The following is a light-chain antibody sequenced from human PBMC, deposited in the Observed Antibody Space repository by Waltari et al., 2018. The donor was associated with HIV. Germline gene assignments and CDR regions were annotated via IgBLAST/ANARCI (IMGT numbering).Light chain of an antibody. CDR3: SSYSTRNFLM. J-gene: IGLJ3*02. V-gene: IGLV2-14*03. CDR2: KFY. CDR1: PSDIDPLNY. Sequence: QSALTQPASVSGSPGQSITISCPGPPSDIDPLNYVSWYQQHPGNVPKRIFFKFYFRPAGLSDRFSASKSGNTASLTSSDLQPEDEADYFCSSYSTRNFLMFGGGTKLTVL.